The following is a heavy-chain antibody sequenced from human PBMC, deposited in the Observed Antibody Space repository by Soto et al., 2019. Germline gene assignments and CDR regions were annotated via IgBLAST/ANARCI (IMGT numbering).Heavy chain of an antibody. J-gene: IGHJ4*02. V-gene: IGHV3-21*06. CDR1: GFTFTRYS. CDR3: ARESEDLTSNFDY. Sequence: GGSLRLSCAASGFTFTRYSMNWVRQAPGKGLEWVSSISSTTNYIYYGDSMKGRFTISRDNARNSLYLEMNSLRAEDTDVYYCARESEDLTSNFDYWGQGTLVTVSS. CDR2: ISSTTNYI.